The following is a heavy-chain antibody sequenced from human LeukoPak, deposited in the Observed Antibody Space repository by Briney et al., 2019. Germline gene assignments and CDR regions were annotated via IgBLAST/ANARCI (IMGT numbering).Heavy chain of an antibody. CDR3: ARLAPGNYDILTGDPEVVFDY. CDR2: VRSSGST. D-gene: IGHD3-9*01. J-gene: IGHJ4*02. CDR1: GGSISSFF. V-gene: IGHV4-59*01. Sequence: SETLSLTCTVSGGSISSFFWSWIRQPPGKGLEWIGYVRSSGSTKYNPSLKSRLIISVDMSKNQFSLKLRSVSVADTAVYYCARLAPGNYDILTGDPEVVFDYWGQGALVTVSS.